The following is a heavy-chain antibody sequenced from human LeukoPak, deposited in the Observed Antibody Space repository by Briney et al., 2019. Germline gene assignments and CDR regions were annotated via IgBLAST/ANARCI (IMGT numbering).Heavy chain of an antibody. CDR3: AKDRRGAVAGTKRGDAFDI. V-gene: IGHV3-23*01. J-gene: IGHJ3*02. Sequence: GGSLRLSCAASGFTFSSYAMSWVRQAPGKGLEWVSAISGSGGSTYYADSVKGRFTISRDNSKNTLYLQMNSLRAEDTAVYYCAKDRRGAVAGTKRGDAFDIWGQGTMVTVSS. D-gene: IGHD6-19*01. CDR2: ISGSGGST. CDR1: GFTFSSYA.